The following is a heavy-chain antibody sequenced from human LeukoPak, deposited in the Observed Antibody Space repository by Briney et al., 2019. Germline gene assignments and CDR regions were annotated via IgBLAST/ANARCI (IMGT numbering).Heavy chain of an antibody. CDR3: AKNRDSSDYPRDFDF. D-gene: IGHD3-22*01. V-gene: IGHV3-30*02. J-gene: IGHJ4*02. Sequence: GGSLRLSCAASGFTFSSYGMHWVCKTPGKGLEWVAFIRHDGSDQQYADSVKGRFTVARDNSKDMVYLQMNSLRTEDTAVYYCAKNRDSSDYPRDFDFWGQGTLVTVSS. CDR2: IRHDGSDQ. CDR1: GFTFSSYG.